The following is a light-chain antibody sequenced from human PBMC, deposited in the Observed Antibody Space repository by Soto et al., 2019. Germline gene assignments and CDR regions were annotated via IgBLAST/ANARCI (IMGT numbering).Light chain of an antibody. V-gene: IGKV1-5*03. CDR2: KAS. CDR1: QSINNW. Sequence: DIQMTQSPSTLSVSVGDRVTITCRATQSINNWLAWYQQKPGKAPKLLIYKASSLESGVPSRFSGSGSGTEFTLTISSLQPDDFATYYCQQYNSDTYTFGQGTKLEIK. CDR3: QQYNSDTYT. J-gene: IGKJ2*01.